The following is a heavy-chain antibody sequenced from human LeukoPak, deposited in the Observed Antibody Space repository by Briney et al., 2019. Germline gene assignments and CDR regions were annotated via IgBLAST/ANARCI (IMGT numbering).Heavy chain of an antibody. CDR3: ARVGGSYLNYYYSMDV. CDR1: GSTFSSYA. V-gene: IGHV1-69*13. CDR2: IIPIFGTA. D-gene: IGHD1-26*01. J-gene: IGHJ6*03. Sequence: SVKVSCKASGSTFSSYAISWLRQAPGQGLEWMGGIIPIFGTANYAQKFQGRVTITADESTSTAYMELSSLRSEDTAVYYCARVGGSYLNYYYSMDVWGKGTTFSVSS.